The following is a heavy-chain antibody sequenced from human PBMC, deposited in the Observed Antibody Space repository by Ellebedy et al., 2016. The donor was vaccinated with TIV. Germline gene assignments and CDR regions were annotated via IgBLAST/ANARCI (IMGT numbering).Heavy chain of an antibody. CDR1: GGTFGNYA. Sequence: ASVKVSCKASGGTFGNYAISWVRQAPGQGLAWMGGIIPIFGTPNYAQKFQGRVTITADVFAKTAYMDLSSLRPEDTAVYYCVRHSTSGCYWSGFDVWGQGTMVTVSS. CDR3: VRHSTSGCYWSGFDV. V-gene: IGHV1-69*13. D-gene: IGHD6-19*01. CDR2: IIPIFGTP. J-gene: IGHJ3*01.